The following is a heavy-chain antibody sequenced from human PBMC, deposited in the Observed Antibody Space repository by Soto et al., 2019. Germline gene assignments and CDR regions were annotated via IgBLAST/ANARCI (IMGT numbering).Heavy chain of an antibody. CDR3: AIQLLQGYYYGMDV. Sequence: QVQTVQSGAEVKKPGSSVKVSCKASGGTFSSYAISWVRQAPGQGLEWRGGLIPIFGTANYAQKFQGRVPITADESTSTAYMELSSLRSEDTAVYYCAIQLLQGYYYGMDVWGQGTTVTVSS. D-gene: IGHD2-2*01. V-gene: IGHV1-69*01. J-gene: IGHJ6*02. CDR2: LIPIFGTA. CDR1: GGTFSSYA.